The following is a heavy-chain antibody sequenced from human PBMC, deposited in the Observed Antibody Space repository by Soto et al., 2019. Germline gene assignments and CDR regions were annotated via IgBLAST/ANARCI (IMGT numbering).Heavy chain of an antibody. CDR2: IYHSGST. CDR3: ARAVYYDYVWGSTFDP. Sequence: SETMSLTCAVSGGYISSGGYSWSWIRQPPGKGLEWIGYIYHSGSTYYNPSLKSRVTISVDRSKNQFSLKLSSVTAADTAVYYCARAVYYDYVWGSTFDPWGQGTLVTVSS. V-gene: IGHV4-30-2*01. D-gene: IGHD3-16*01. J-gene: IGHJ5*02. CDR1: GGYISSGGYS.